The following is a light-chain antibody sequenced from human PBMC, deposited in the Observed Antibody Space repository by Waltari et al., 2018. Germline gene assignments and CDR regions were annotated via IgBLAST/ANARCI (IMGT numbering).Light chain of an antibody. Sequence: DVVMTQTPLSSPVTLGQPASISCRSSQRLVHSDGNTYISWLQQRPGQPPRLLFYKISNRFSGVPDRFTAIGAGTDFTLKISRVEAEDVGVYYCMQATQLPITFGQGTRLEIQ. CDR2: KIS. CDR1: QRLVHSDGNTY. CDR3: MQATQLPIT. V-gene: IGKV2-24*01. J-gene: IGKJ5*01.